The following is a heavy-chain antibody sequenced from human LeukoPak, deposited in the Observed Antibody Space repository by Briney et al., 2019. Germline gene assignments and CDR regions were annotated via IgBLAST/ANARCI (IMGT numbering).Heavy chain of an antibody. D-gene: IGHD1-1*01. CDR2: IYYSGSP. J-gene: IGHJ6*03. CDR3: ATGLSQLSYYYYYMDV. Sequence: SETLSLTCTVSGGSISSSSYYWGWVRQPPGKGLEWIGNIYYSGSPYYNPSLKSRVTISVDPSKNQFSLKLSSVTAADTAVYYCATGLSQLSYYYYYMDVWGKGTTVTVSS. CDR1: GGSISSSSYY. V-gene: IGHV4-39*01.